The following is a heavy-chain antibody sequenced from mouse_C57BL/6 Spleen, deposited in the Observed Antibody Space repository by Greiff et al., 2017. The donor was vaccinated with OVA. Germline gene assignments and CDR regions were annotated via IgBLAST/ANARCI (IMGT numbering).Heavy chain of an antibody. Sequence: QVQLKQPGAELVKPGASVKLSCKASGYTFTSYWMHWVKQRPGQGLEWIGMIHPNSGSTNYNEKFKSKATLTVDKSSSTAYMQLSSLTSEDSAVYYCASPHYYGFDYWGQGTTLTVSS. CDR2: IHPNSGST. V-gene: IGHV1-64*01. CDR3: ASPHYYGFDY. CDR1: GYTFTSYW. D-gene: IGHD1-1*01. J-gene: IGHJ2*01.